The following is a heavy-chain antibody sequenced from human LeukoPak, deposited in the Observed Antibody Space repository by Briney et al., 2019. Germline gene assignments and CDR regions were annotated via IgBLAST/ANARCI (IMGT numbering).Heavy chain of an antibody. CDR1: GGSISSGSYY. V-gene: IGHV4-61*02. CDR2: IYTSGST. D-gene: IGHD2-15*01. J-gene: IGHJ4*02. Sequence: SQTLSLTCTVSGGSISSGSYYWSWIRQPAGKGLEWIGRIYTSGSTNYNPSLKSRVTISVDTSKNQFSLKLSSVTAADTAVYYCARLNCSGGSCYFYFDYWGQGTLVTVSS. CDR3: ARLNCSGGSCYFYFDY.